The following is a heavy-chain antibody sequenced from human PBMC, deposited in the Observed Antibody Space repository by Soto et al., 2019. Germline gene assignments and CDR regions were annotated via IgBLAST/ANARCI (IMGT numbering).Heavy chain of an antibody. CDR1: GFTFSNYG. J-gene: IGHJ3*02. CDR3: ATTWACTSTSCYKAFDI. Sequence: GGSLRLSCAASGFTFSNYGMHWVRQAPGKGLEWVAVISSDGSNKIYADSVKGRFTISRDNSKNTLYLQMNSLRPEDTAVYYCATTWACTSTSCYKAFDIWGQGTMVTVSS. CDR2: ISSDGSNK. D-gene: IGHD2-2*02. V-gene: IGHV3-30*03.